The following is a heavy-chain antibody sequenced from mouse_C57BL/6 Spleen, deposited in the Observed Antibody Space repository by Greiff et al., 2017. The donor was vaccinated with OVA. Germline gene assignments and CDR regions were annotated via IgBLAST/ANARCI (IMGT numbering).Heavy chain of an antibody. Sequence: QVQLKESGAELVRPGTSVKMSCKASGYTFTNYWIGWAKQRPGHGLEWIGDIYPGGGYTNYNEKFKGKATLTADKSSSTAYMQFSSLTSEDSAIYYCARSDGYEYDYWGQGTTLTVSS. V-gene: IGHV1-63*01. CDR1: GYTFTNYW. CDR2: IYPGGGYT. D-gene: IGHD2-2*01. J-gene: IGHJ2*01. CDR3: ARSDGYEYDY.